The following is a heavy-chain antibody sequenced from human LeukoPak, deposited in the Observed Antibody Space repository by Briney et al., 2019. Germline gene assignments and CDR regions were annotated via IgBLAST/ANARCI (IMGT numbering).Heavy chain of an antibody. J-gene: IGHJ4*02. Sequence: GGSLRLSCAASGFTFSGYWMSWVRQAPGKGLEWVALIKSDGSEKYYVDSVKGRFTISRDNAKNSLYLQMNSLRADDTAVYYCATPPSTVPRGKFDYWGQGTLVTVSS. CDR3: ATPPSTVPRGKFDY. CDR2: IKSDGSEK. D-gene: IGHD4-17*01. V-gene: IGHV3-7*02. CDR1: GFTFSGYW.